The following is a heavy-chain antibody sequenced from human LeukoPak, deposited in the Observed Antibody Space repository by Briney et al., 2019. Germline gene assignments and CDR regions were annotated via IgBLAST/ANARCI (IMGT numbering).Heavy chain of an antibody. V-gene: IGHV3-23*01. J-gene: IGHJ5*02. CDR2: ISGSGDST. CDR1: GFTFSTYA. CDR3: AKDSNPMSGSYYKEGLNWFDP. D-gene: IGHD1-26*01. Sequence: TGGSLRLSCAASGFTFSTYAVTWVRQAPGKGLEWVSTISGSGDSTYYADSVKGRFTISRDNSKNTLYLQMKSLRAEDTAVYYCAKDSNPMSGSYYKEGLNWFDPWGQGTLVTVSS.